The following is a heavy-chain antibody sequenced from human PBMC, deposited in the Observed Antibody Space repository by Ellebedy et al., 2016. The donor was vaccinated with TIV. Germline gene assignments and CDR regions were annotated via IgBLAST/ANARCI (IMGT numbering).Heavy chain of an antibody. D-gene: IGHD3-22*01. CDR1: GFSFSSYS. V-gene: IGHV3-21*01. CDR2: ISDSSSYI. Sequence: PGGSLRLSCAASGFSFSSYSMNWVRQAPGKGLEWVSSISDSSSYIYYADSVKGRFTTSRDNAKNSLFLQMDSLRAEDTAVYYCARYNYYDSNGYSVNAFDIWGQGTMVTVSS. J-gene: IGHJ3*02. CDR3: ARYNYYDSNGYSVNAFDI.